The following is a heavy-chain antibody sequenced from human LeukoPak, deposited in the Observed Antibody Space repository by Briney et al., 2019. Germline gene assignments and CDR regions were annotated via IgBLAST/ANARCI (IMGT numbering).Heavy chain of an antibody. CDR2: IKEDGREK. V-gene: IGHV3-7*01. J-gene: IGHJ5*02. Sequence: GGSLTLSCAASGFSFSNYWMSWVRQAPEKGLEWVANIKEDGREKYYVDSAKGRFTISRDNAKNSLYLQMNSLRAENTAVYYCARRLQYQNSFVPCGQGTLATVSS. CDR1: GFSFSNYW. D-gene: IGHD4-11*01. CDR3: ARRLQYQNSFVP.